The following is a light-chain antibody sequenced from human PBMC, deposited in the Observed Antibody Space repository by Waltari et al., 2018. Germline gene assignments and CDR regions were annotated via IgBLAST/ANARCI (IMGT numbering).Light chain of an antibody. CDR3: QQYYDTPPT. V-gene: IGKV4-1*01. CDR2: WAS. Sequence: DIVLTQSPDSLSVSLSERATINCRSSHSVSYTSNNKSYLAWYQQRTGQPPRLLTYWASTRESGVPDRFSGSGSGTDFTLTISSLQSEDVAVYYCQQYYDTPPTFGGGTKVEIK. CDR1: HSVSYTSNNKSY. J-gene: IGKJ4*01.